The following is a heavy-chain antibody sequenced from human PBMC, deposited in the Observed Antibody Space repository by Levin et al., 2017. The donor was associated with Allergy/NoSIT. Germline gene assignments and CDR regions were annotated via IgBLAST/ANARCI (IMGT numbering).Heavy chain of an antibody. D-gene: IGHD3-22*01. CDR3: ARGDYYDSSGNLYYFDY. CDR2: INHSGST. Sequence: GSLRLSCAVYGGSFSGYYWSWIRQPPGKGLEWIGEINHSGSTNYNPSLKSRVTISVDTSKNQFSLKLSSVTAADTAVYYCARGDYYDSSGNLYYFDYWGQGTLVTVSS. V-gene: IGHV4-34*01. CDR1: GGSFSGYY. J-gene: IGHJ4*02.